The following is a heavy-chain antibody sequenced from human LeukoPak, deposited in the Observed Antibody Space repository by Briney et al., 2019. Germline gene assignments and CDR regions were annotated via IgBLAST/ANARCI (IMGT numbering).Heavy chain of an antibody. CDR3: AREGYYYDSSGYYVPHAFDI. Sequence: SETLSLTCAVYGGSFSGYYWSWIRQPPGKGLEWIGEINYSGSTNYNPSLKSRVTMSVDTSKNQFSLKLSSVTAADTAVYYCAREGYYYDSSGYYVPHAFDIWGQGTMVTVSS. CDR1: GGSFSGYY. D-gene: IGHD3-22*01. CDR2: INYSGST. J-gene: IGHJ3*02. V-gene: IGHV4-34*01.